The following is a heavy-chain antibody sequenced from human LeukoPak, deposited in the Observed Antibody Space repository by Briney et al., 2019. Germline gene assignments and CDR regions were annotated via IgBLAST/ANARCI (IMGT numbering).Heavy chain of an antibody. CDR1: GFIFSTYG. CDR3: ARDGADNYVLVNWFDP. Sequence: GGSLRLSCEASGFIFSTYGMHWVRQAPGKGLEWVAVISYDGNNKYYTDSLKGRFTISRDNSKNTLYLQMNSLRAEDTAVYYCARDGADNYVLVNWFDPWGQGTLVTVSS. CDR2: ISYDGNNK. J-gene: IGHJ5*02. V-gene: IGHV3-30*03. D-gene: IGHD1-1*01.